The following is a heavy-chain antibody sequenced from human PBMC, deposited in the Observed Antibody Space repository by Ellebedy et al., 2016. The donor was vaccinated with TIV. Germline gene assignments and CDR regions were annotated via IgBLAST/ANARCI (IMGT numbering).Heavy chain of an antibody. CDR2: IYPGDSDT. J-gene: IGHJ4*02. CDR1: GYSFTSYW. CDR3: ARHGPIVD. V-gene: IGHV5-51*01. Sequence: GGSLRLXXKGSGYSFTSYWIGWVRQMPGKGLEWMGIIYPGDSDTRYSPSFQGQVTISADKSISTAYLQWSSLKASDTAMYYCARHGPIVDWGQGTLVTVSS. D-gene: IGHD2-21*01.